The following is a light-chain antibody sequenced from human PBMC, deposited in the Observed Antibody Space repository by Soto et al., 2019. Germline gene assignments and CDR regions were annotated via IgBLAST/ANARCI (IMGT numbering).Light chain of an antibody. CDR2: DAS. CDR3: QQRNNWS. V-gene: IGKV3-11*01. CDR1: QSVSSY. J-gene: IGKJ3*01. Sequence: EIVLTQSPAILSLSPGERATLSCRASQSVSSYLAWYQQKPGQAPSLLIFDASNRATGVPARFSGSGSVTDFTLTISSLEPEDFAVYYCQQRNNWSFGPGTKVDMK.